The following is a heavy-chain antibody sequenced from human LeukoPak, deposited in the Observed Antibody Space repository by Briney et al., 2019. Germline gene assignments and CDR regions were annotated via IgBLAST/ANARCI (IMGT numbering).Heavy chain of an antibody. CDR2: IYYSGST. Sequence: PSQTLSLTCTVSGGSISSGGYYWSWIRQHPGKGLEWIGNIYYSGSTYYNPSLKSRVPISVETSKTQFSLKLSSVTAADTAVYYCARELPDNWFDPWGQRTLVTVSS. D-gene: IGHD1-26*01. CDR1: GGSISSGGYY. CDR3: ARELPDNWFDP. V-gene: IGHV4-31*03. J-gene: IGHJ5*02.